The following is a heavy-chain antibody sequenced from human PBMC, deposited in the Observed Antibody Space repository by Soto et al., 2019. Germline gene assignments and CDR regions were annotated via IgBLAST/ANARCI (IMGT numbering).Heavy chain of an antibody. V-gene: IGHV3-23*01. D-gene: IGHD2-15*01. CDR3: VKTRMKEISVWDPLDI. J-gene: IGHJ3*02. Sequence: GGSLRLSCASSGFIFRNYAMSWVRQSPGKVLEWVSGIGGPGTDTYYADSVKGRFTVSRDNSNSTLFLQMNSLRVEDTAVYYCVKTRMKEISVWDPLDIWGQGAIVTASS. CDR2: IGGPGTDT. CDR1: GFIFRNYA.